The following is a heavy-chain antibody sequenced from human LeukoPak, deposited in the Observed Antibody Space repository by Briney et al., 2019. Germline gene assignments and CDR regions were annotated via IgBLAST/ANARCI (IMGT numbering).Heavy chain of an antibody. V-gene: IGHV1-18*01. CDR2: ISAYNGNT. CDR1: GYTFTSYG. D-gene: IGHD3-16*01. CDR3: ARELDYVWGSYPFGAFDI. J-gene: IGHJ3*02. Sequence: ASVKVSCKASGYTFTSYGISWVRQAPGQGLEWMGWISAYNGNTNYAQKLQGRVTMTTDTSTSTAYMELRSLRSDDPAVYYCARELDYVWGSYPFGAFDIWGQGTMVTVSS.